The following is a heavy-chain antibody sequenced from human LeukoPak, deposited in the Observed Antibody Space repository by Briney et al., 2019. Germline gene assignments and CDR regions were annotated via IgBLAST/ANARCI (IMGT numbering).Heavy chain of an antibody. D-gene: IGHD3-22*01. V-gene: IGHV3-11*04. Sequence: GGSLRLSCAASGFTFSDYYMSWIRQAPGKGLEWVSYISSSGSTIYYADSVKGRFTISRDNAKNSLYLQMNSLRAEDTAVYYCATTEYYYDSSGFLDYWGQGTLVTVSS. J-gene: IGHJ4*02. CDR2: ISSSGSTI. CDR3: ATTEYYYDSSGFLDY. CDR1: GFTFSDYY.